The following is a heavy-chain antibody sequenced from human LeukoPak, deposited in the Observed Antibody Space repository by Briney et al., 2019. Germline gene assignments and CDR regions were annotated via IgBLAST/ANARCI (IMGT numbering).Heavy chain of an antibody. CDR3: ARVAFRYDELYYFDY. V-gene: IGHV3-74*01. Sequence: GGSLRLSCAASGFTFSSYWMHWVRQPPGKGLVWVSRINSDGSSTSYADSVKGRFTISRDNAKNTLYLQMNSLRAEDTAVYYCARVAFRYDELYYFDYWGQGTLVTVSS. D-gene: IGHD5-12*01. J-gene: IGHJ4*02. CDR2: INSDGSST. CDR1: GFTFSSYW.